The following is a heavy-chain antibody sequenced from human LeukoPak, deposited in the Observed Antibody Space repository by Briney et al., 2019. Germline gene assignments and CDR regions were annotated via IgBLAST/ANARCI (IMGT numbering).Heavy chain of an antibody. J-gene: IGHJ4*02. D-gene: IGHD4-23*01. CDR3: ARVRGDHDYGGNLIDY. CDR1: GGTFITYA. Sequence: SVKVSCKASGGTFITYAISWVRQAPGQGLEWMGGIIPIFGTANYAQKFQGRVTITADKSTSTAYMELSSLRSEDTAVYYCARVRGDHDYGGNLIDYWGQGTLVTVSS. V-gene: IGHV1-69*06. CDR2: IIPIFGTA.